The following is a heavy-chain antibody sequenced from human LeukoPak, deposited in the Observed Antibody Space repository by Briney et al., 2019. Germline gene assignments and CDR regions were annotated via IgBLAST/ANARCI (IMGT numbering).Heavy chain of an antibody. V-gene: IGHV4-59*01. D-gene: IGHD2-8*02. CDR3: ARSLVLDPMDFWGYYFDY. Sequence: SETLSLTCTVSGGSISPSYWNWIRQPPGKGLEWIGYISYSGYINYNPSLESRVTISVDTSKNQFSLKLSYVTAADTAVCYCARSLVLDPMDFWGYYFDYWGQGALVTVSS. CDR1: GGSISPSY. CDR2: ISYSGYI. J-gene: IGHJ4*02.